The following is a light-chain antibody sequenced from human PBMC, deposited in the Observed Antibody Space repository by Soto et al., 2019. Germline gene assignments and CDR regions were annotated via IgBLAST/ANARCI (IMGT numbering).Light chain of an antibody. CDR3: QSYDNTLKGCV. CDR2: GNT. V-gene: IGLV1-40*01. J-gene: IGLJ1*01. CDR1: SSNIGADYE. Sequence: QSVLTQPPSVSGSPGQRVIISCTGGSSNIGADYEVHWYQQLPGTAPKLLIYGNTNRPSGVPVRFSGSKSGSSASLAITGLQAEDEAEYYCQSYDNTLKGCVFGTGTKVTVL.